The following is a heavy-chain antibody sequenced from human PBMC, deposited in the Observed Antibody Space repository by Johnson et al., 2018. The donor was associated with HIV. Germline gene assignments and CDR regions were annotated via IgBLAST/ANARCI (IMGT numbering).Heavy chain of an antibody. Sequence: VQLVEPGGGVVQPGGSLRLSCAASGFSVTRKYLSWVRQARGHGLECVSPIHSAGSTSYADSVKRRFTISRDNSKNTLYLQMNSLRVEDTAVYFCARGPEVRGVIIGFDLWGQGTMVTVSS. CDR2: IHSAGST. J-gene: IGHJ3*01. V-gene: IGHV3-66*01. CDR3: ARGPEVRGVIIGFDL. CDR1: GFSVTRKY. D-gene: IGHD3-10*01.